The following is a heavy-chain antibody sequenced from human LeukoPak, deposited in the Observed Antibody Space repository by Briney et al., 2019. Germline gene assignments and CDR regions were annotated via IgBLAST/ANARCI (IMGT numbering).Heavy chain of an antibody. J-gene: IGHJ4*02. CDR3: ARDKPGGAVAGSFDY. Sequence: PGGSLRLSCAASGFTFSSYAMHWVRQAPGKGLEWVAVISYDGSNKYYADSVKGRFTISRDNSKNTLYLQMNSLRAEDTAVYYCARDKPGGAVAGSFDYWGQGTLVTVSS. D-gene: IGHD6-19*01. V-gene: IGHV3-30-3*01. CDR2: ISYDGSNK. CDR1: GFTFSSYA.